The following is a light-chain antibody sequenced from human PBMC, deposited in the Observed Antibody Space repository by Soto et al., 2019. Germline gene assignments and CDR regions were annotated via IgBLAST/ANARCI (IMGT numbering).Light chain of an antibody. CDR2: RNT. Sequence: QSVLTQPPSVSGTPGQSVIISCSGSNSKIGNSYMYWYRQVPGTAPKLLIYRNTQRPSGVPDRFSASKSGTSASLAISGLRFEDEGDYYCQSYDSTLSARYVFGTGTKLTVL. CDR1: NSKIGNSY. V-gene: IGLV1-47*01. J-gene: IGLJ1*01. CDR3: QSYDSTLSARYV.